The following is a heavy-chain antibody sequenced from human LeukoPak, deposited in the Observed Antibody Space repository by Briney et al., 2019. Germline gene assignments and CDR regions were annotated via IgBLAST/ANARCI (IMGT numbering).Heavy chain of an antibody. CDR2: IYSGGST. V-gene: IGHV3-53*04. CDR1: GFTVSSNY. J-gene: IGHJ3*02. Sequence: GGSLRLSCAASGFTVSSNYMSWVRQAPGKGLEWGSVIYSGGSTYYTDSVTGRFTISRHNSQNTLFLQMNSVRAEDTAVYYCARGGGRDAFDIWGQGTMVTVSS. D-gene: IGHD3-10*01. CDR3: ARGGGRDAFDI.